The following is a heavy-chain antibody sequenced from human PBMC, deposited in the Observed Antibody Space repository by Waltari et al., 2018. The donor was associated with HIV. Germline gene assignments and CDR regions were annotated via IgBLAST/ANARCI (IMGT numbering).Heavy chain of an antibody. Sequence: DVDLGESGGGLVRRGGSLSLSCESSEFTVPRPYVPMVRQPPHWGLEYVSVIYSDNRTFFADSVKGRFTLARDISKNILSLHMHALTADDSAIYYCAAKTPRLLWGDYYFGLDVWGRGTSVTVSS. CDR3: AAKTPRLLWGDYYFGLDV. D-gene: IGHD1-26*01. CDR2: IYSDNRT. CDR1: EFTVPRPY. V-gene: IGHV3-53*02. J-gene: IGHJ6*02.